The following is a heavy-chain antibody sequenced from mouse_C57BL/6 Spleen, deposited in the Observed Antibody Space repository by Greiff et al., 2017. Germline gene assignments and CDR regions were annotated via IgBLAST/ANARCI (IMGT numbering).Heavy chain of an antibody. CDR2: ISSGGSYT. V-gene: IGHV5-6*01. CDR1: GFTFSSYG. J-gene: IGHJ4*01. D-gene: IGHD2-1*01. Sequence: EVKLMESGGDLVKPGGSLKLSCAASGFTFSSYGMSWVRQTPDKRLEWVATISSGGSYTYYPDSVKGRFTISRDNAKNTLYLQMSSLKSEDTAMXDCARPSGNYVSAMDYWGQGTSVTVSS. CDR3: ARPSGNYVSAMDY.